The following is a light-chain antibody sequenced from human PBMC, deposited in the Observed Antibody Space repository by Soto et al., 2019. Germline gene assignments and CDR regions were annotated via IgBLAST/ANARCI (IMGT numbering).Light chain of an antibody. CDR1: QSVSTF. V-gene: IGKV3-11*01. J-gene: IGKJ5*01. Sequence: IVLTQSAATLSLSPGKRPILSCRASQSVSTFLAWFQQKPGQPPRLLIYNASNRTTGIPARFSGSGSGTDFTLTISSLEPEDFAVYYGQQRGDWPTITFGQGTRLEIK. CDR2: NAS. CDR3: QQRGDWPTIT.